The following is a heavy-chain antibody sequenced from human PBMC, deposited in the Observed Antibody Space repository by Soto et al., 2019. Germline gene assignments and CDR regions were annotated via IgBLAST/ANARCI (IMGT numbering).Heavy chain of an antibody. D-gene: IGHD6-25*01. CDR1: GVSINNCC. J-gene: IGHJ4*01. Sequence: PSETLSLPCPVSGVSINNCCWTWIRRPRGKRMEWIGAIYYTGRTTYKPSIRRRVPFSVDTPQNQYSLRLTSVTAADTAVDFCAKVVSGGHLDYWGHGTLVTVAS. CDR2: IYYTGRT. V-gene: IGHV4-59*01. CDR3: AKVVSGGHLDY.